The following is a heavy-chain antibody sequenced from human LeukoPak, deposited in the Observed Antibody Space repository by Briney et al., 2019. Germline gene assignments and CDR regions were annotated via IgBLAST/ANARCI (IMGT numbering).Heavy chain of an antibody. CDR3: ARTGFDGSGSYYMDYYYGMDV. V-gene: IGHV1-69*13. Sequence: VASVKVSCKASGGTFSSYAISRVRQAPGQGLEWMGGIIPIFGTANYAQKFQGRVTITADESTSTAYMELSSLRSEDTAVYYCARTGFDGSGSYYMDYYYGMDVWGKGTTVTVSS. D-gene: IGHD3-10*01. CDR1: GGTFSSYA. CDR2: IIPIFGTA. J-gene: IGHJ6*04.